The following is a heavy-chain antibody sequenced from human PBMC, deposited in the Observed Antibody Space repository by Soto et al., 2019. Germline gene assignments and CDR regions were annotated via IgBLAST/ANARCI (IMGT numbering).Heavy chain of an antibody. CDR3: ARVRCELLRDDFAI. CDR1: GYTFTSYG. J-gene: IGHJ3*02. V-gene: IGHV1-18*03. Sequence: QVKLVQSGAEVKKPGASVKVSCKASGYTFTSYGISWVRQAPGQGLEWMGWISAYNGNTNYAQKIQGRDTMTTDTSTGTAYLELRSVESYDMAVYYCARVRCELLRDDFAIWGKGKMVTVSS. D-gene: IGHD1-26*01. CDR2: ISAYNGNT.